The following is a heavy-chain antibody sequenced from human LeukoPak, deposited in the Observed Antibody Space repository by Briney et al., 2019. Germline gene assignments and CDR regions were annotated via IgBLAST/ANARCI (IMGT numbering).Heavy chain of an antibody. V-gene: IGHV7-4-1*02. J-gene: IGHJ4*02. D-gene: IGHD3-22*01. CDR2: INTSTGNP. CDR3: ARPMSDDSSGYYSPFDY. Sequence: ASVKVSCKASGYTFTSYAMNWVRQAPGQGLEWMGWINTSTGNPTYAQGFTGRFVFSLDTSVSTAYLQISSLRAEDTAVYYCARPMSDDSSGYYSPFDYWGQGTLVTVSS. CDR1: GYTFTSYA.